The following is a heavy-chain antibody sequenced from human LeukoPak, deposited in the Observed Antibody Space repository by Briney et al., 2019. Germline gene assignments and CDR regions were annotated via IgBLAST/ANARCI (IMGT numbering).Heavy chain of an antibody. Sequence: GGSLRLSCAASGFTFSSYTMSWVGQAPGKGLEWVSVISGSGGSTYYADSVKGRFTISRDNSKNTLYLQMNSLRAEDTAVYYCARGRLEVGYWGQGTLVTVSS. CDR3: ARGRLEVGY. CDR1: GFTFSSYT. D-gene: IGHD1-1*01. J-gene: IGHJ4*02. V-gene: IGHV3-23*01. CDR2: ISGSGGST.